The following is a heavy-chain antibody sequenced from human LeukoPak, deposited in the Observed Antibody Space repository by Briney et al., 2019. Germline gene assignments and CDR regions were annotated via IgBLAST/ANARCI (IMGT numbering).Heavy chain of an antibody. J-gene: IGHJ4*02. CDR1: GYTFTGYY. V-gene: IGHV1-2*06. CDR3: AGGLQYGFVDY. CDR2: INPNSGGT. D-gene: IGHD4-11*01. Sequence: ASVKVSCKASGYTFTGYYLHWVRQAPGHGLEWMGRINPNSGGTNFAQKFQGRVTMTRDTSISTAYMELSSLRSDDTAVYYCAGGLQYGFVDYWGQGTLVTVSS.